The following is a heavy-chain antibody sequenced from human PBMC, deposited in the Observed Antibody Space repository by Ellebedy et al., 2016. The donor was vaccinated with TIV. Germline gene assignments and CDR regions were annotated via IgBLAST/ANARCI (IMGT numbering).Heavy chain of an antibody. CDR1: GFSISSNY. J-gene: IGHJ4*02. CDR2: IYSAGNT. CDR3: ARVDLGLAFHY. Sequence: GGSLRLSCVVSGFSISSNYMSWVRQAPGKGLEWVSIIYSAGNTYYGDSAKGRFTISRDTSKNTLYLHLNSLRGEDTAVYYCARVDLGLAFHYWGRGALVTVSS. D-gene: IGHD1-26*01. V-gene: IGHV3-53*01.